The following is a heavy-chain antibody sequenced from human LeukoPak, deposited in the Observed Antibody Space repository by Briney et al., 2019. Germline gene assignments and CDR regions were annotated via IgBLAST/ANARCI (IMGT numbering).Heavy chain of an antibody. CDR2: INPNSGGT. D-gene: IGHD1-1*01. J-gene: IGHJ4*02. Sequence: ASVKVSCKASGSGFTFTGYYMHWVRQAPGQGLEWMGWINPNSGGTNYAQKFQGRVTLTRDTSISTAYMELSRLSSDDTAVYYCAIRWGIYDNTWSEFDYWGQGTLVTVSS. CDR1: GSGFTFTGYY. CDR3: AIRWGIYDNTWSEFDY. V-gene: IGHV1-2*02.